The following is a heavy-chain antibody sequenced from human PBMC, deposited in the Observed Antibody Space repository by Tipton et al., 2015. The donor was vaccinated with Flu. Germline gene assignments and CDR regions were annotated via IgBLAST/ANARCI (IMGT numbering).Heavy chain of an antibody. D-gene: IGHD4-17*01. Sequence: LRLSCTVSGGPISSGGDYWSWIRQHPGKGLEWIGHIYYIGSTYYNPSLRSRPTISLDTSENQFSLKLSSVTAADTAVYYCARMEWTVTSPRYFDLWGRGTLVTVSS. J-gene: IGHJ2*01. CDR2: IYYIGST. CDR1: GGPISSGGDY. CDR3: ARMEWTVTSPRYFDL. V-gene: IGHV4-31*02.